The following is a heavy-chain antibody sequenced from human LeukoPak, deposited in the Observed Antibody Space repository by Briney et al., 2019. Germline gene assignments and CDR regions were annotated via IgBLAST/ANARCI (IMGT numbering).Heavy chain of an antibody. D-gene: IGHD3-16*01. CDR1: GFTFYDYD. J-gene: IGHJ4*02. CDR2: ISWNGRNT. V-gene: IGHV3-20*04. Sequence: GGSLRLSCAASGFTFYDYDLNWVRQAPGKGLEWVSGISWNGRNTAYAESLKGRFTMSRDNAKNSLYLQINSLRADDTAFYYCARVQHYDKFDYWGQGTLVTVSS. CDR3: ARVQHYDKFDY.